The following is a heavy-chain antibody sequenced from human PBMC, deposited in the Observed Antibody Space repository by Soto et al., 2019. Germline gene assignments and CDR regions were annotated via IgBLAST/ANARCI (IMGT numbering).Heavy chain of an antibody. CDR2: IYYSGST. CDR3: ARGEVGASIAY. J-gene: IGHJ4*02. V-gene: IGHV4-31*03. CDR1: GGSISSGGYY. D-gene: IGHD1-26*01. Sequence: TLSLTCTVSGGSISSGGYYWSWIRQHPGKGLEWIGYIYYSGSTYYNPSLKSRVTISVDTSKNQFSLKLSSVTAADTAAYYCARGEVGASIAYWGQGTLVTVSS.